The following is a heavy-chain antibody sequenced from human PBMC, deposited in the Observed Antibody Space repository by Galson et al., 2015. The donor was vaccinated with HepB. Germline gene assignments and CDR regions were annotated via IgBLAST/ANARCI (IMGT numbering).Heavy chain of an antibody. CDR2: INPNSGGT. Sequence: SVKVSCKASGYTFTGYYMHWVRQAPGQGLEWMGRINPNSGGTNYAQKFQGRVTMTRDTSISTAYMELSRLRSDDTVVYYCARSNTMVRGVMDVWGQGTTVTVSS. CDR3: ARSNTMVRGVMDV. D-gene: IGHD3-10*01. CDR1: GYTFTGYY. J-gene: IGHJ6*02. V-gene: IGHV1-2*05.